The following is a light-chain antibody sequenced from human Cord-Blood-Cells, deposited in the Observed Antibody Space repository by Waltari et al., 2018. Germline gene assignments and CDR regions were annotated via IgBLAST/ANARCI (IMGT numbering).Light chain of an antibody. Sequence: HSALPQPASASGSPGQSITLSCTGTSSDVGSYYLVSCYQQPPGKAPNLMIYEGSKRPSGVSNRFSGSKAGNTASMTISGLQDEDEDDYYCCSYAGSVVFGGGTKLTVL. CDR1: SSDVGSYYL. J-gene: IGLJ2*01. CDR2: EGS. CDR3: CSYAGSVV. V-gene: IGLV2-23*01.